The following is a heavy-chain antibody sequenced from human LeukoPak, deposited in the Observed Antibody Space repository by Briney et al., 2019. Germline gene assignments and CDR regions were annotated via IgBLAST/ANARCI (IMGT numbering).Heavy chain of an antibody. D-gene: IGHD2/OR15-2a*01. Sequence: GATVKISCKASGYTFTDYNIYWVQQAPGKGLEWMGRVDPEDGKTIYAEKFQGRVTITADTSTDTAYMKLSSLRSEDTAVYYCATSFYFSSPAYFDYWGQGTLVTVSS. CDR1: GYTFTDYN. CDR2: VDPEDGKT. J-gene: IGHJ4*02. CDR3: ATSFYFSSPAYFDY. V-gene: IGHV1-69-2*01.